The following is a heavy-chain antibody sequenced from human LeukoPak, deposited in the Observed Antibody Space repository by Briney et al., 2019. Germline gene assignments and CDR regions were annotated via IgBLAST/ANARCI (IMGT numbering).Heavy chain of an antibody. CDR1: GGSFSGYY. J-gene: IGHJ4*02. Sequence: SETLSLTCAVYGGSFSGYYWSWLRQPPGKGLEWIGEINHSGSTNYNPSLKSRVTISVDTSKNQFSLKLSSVTAADTAVYYCARGPLELRYFDWGKYYFDYWGQGTLVTVSS. CDR2: INHSGST. D-gene: IGHD3-9*01. CDR3: ARGPLELRYFDWGKYYFDY. V-gene: IGHV4-34*01.